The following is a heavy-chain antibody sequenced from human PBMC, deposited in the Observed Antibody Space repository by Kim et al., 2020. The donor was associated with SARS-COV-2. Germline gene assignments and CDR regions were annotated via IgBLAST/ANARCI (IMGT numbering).Heavy chain of an antibody. Sequence: SETLSLTCTVTGGSTSSSYWSWIRQPPGKGLEWIGYISYSGSTNYNPSLKSRVTISLDTSKNQFSLKLSSVTAADTALYYCARALWFGELYHRFDPWGQGTLVTVSS. CDR3: ARALWFGELYHRFDP. CDR2: ISYSGST. V-gene: IGHV4-59*01. J-gene: IGHJ5*02. CDR1: GGSTSSSY. D-gene: IGHD3-10*01.